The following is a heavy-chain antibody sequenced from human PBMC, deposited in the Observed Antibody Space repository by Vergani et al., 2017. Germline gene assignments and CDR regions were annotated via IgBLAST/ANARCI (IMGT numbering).Heavy chain of an antibody. CDR3: TTEQGSSGWYRGTHYFDY. CDR2: IKSKTDGGTT. V-gene: IGHV3-15*01. Sequence: EVQLVESGGGLVQPGGSLRLSCSASGFTFSNAWMSWVRQAPGKGLEWVGRIKSKTDGGTTDYAAPVKGRFTISRDDSKNTLYLQMNSLKTEDTAVYYCTTEQGSSGWYRGTHYFDYWGQGTLVTVSS. D-gene: IGHD6-19*01. J-gene: IGHJ4*02. CDR1: GFTFSNAW.